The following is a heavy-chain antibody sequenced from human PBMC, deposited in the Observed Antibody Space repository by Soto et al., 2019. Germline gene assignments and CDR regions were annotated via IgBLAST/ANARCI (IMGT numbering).Heavy chain of an antibody. Sequence: SETLSLTCTVSGGSISSSSYFWGWIRQPPGKGLEWIGSIYYSGGTYYNPSLKSRVTISVDTSKNQFSLKLSSVTAADTAVYYCASGYGRNFDYWGQGTLVTVSS. CDR2: IYYSGGT. CDR1: GGSISSSSYF. CDR3: ASGYGRNFDY. D-gene: IGHD5-18*01. V-gene: IGHV4-39*01. J-gene: IGHJ4*02.